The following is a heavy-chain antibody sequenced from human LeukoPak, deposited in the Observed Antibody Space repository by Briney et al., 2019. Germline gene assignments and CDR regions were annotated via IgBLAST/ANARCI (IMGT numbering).Heavy chain of an antibody. J-gene: IGHJ4*02. D-gene: IGHD3-9*01. CDR2: SYYSGSS. CDR1: GGSISSYY. V-gene: IGHV4-59*08. CDR3: ARHADILTGFPFDY. Sequence: PSETLSLTCTVSGGSISSYYWSWLRQPPGKELEGIGYSYYSGSSNYNPSRKSRVTISVDTSKNQFSLKLSSVTAADAAVYYCARHADILTGFPFDYWGQGTLVTVSS.